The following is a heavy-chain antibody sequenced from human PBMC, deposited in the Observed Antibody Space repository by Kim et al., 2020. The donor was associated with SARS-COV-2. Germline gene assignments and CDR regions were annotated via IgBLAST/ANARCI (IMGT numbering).Heavy chain of an antibody. D-gene: IGHD3-22*01. J-gene: IGHJ3*02. CDR1: GFTFGDYA. CDR3: AKDNTVTMIVVATPGAFDI. Sequence: GGSLRLSCAASGFTFGDYAMHWVRQAPGKGLEWVSGISWNSGSIDYADSVKGRFTISRDNAKNSLYLQMNSLRAEDTALYYCAKDNTVTMIVVATPGAFDIWGQGTMVTVSS. V-gene: IGHV3-9*01. CDR2: ISWNSGSI.